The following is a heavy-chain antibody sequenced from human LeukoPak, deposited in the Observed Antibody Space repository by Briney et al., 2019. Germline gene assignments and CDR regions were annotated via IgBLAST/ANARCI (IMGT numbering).Heavy chain of an antibody. Sequence: PGGSLRLSCAASGFTFSTYGTHWVRQAPGKGLEWVAVIRSDGSSEYYADSVKGRFIISRDNSKNTLYLQMNSLRAEDTAVYYCAPGLDGGKSGTDVDYWGQGTLVTVSS. CDR1: GFTFSTYG. J-gene: IGHJ4*02. CDR2: IRSDGSSE. V-gene: IGHV3-30*02. CDR3: APGLDGGKSGTDVDY. D-gene: IGHD4-23*01.